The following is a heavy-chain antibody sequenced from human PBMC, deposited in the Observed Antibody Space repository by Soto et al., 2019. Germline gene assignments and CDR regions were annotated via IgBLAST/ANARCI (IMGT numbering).Heavy chain of an antibody. Sequence: QVQLQESGPGLVKPSETLSLTCTVSGGSFTNYYWSWIRQAPGKGLEWVGYIYHTGTTTYNPSLKCRVAMSVDTCKKQVALKVSSVTAADTAVYYCGREYSRWFDPWGQGTLVIVSS. CDR2: IYHTGTT. J-gene: IGHJ5*02. CDR3: GREYSRWFDP. D-gene: IGHD2-15*01. V-gene: IGHV4-59*01. CDR1: GGSFTNYY.